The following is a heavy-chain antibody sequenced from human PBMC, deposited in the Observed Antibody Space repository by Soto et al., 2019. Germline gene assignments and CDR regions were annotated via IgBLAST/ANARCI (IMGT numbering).Heavy chain of an antibody. CDR1: GGTFSSYA. V-gene: IGHV1-69*05. CDR2: IIPIFGTA. CDR3: ASNTYYDFWSGAG. J-gene: IGHJ4*02. D-gene: IGHD3-3*01. Sequence: QVQLVQSGAEVKKPGSSVKVSCKASGGTFSSYAISWVRQAPGQGLEWMGGIIPIFGTANYAQKFQGRVTXTXDXHTSTAYMELSSLRSEDTAVYYCASNTYYDFWSGAGWGQGTLVTVSS.